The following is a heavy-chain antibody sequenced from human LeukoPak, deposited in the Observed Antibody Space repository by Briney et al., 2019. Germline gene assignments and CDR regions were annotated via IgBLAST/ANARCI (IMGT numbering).Heavy chain of an antibody. J-gene: IGHJ5*02. V-gene: IGHV4-39*07. CDR3: ARGDLEDYVWGSYRPRVWFDP. CDR2: IYYSGNT. CDR1: GVSISSSNSY. D-gene: IGHD3-16*02. Sequence: SETLSLTCTVSGVSISSSNSYWGWIRQPPGKGLEWIGSIYYSGNTYYNASLKSRVTISVDTSKNQFSLKLSSVTAADTAVYYCARGDLEDYVWGSYRPRVWFDPWGQGTLVTVSS.